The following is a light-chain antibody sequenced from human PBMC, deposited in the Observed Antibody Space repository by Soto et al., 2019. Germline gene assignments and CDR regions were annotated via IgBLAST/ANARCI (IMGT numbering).Light chain of an antibody. V-gene: IGKV3-15*01. CDR2: GSS. CDR1: ETVSTN. Sequence: EIVLTQSPATLSVSPGERSTLSCRATETVSTNLAWFQRKAGQPPRLLIYGSSTRATGVPDRFSGSGSGTEFALIISSLQSEDVAVYYCQQYSNWPPAITFGQGTDWRL. CDR3: QQYSNWPPAIT. J-gene: IGKJ5*01.